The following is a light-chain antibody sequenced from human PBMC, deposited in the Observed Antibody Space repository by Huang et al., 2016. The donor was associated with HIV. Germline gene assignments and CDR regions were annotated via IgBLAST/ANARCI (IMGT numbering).Light chain of an antibody. CDR2: AAS. CDR1: QSIGNS. V-gene: IGKV1-39*01. Sequence: DIQMTQSPSSLSASVGDRVTITCRASQSIGNSLNWYQQKPGKAPNLLIFAASSLQSGVPSRFSGNGSGTDFILTINRLQPGDFAIYYCQQIYSNPVTFGQGTKVEIK. J-gene: IGKJ1*01. CDR3: QQIYSNPVT.